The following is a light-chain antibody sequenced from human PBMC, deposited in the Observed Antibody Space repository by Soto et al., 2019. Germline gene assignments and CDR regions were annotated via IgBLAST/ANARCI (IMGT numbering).Light chain of an antibody. Sequence: EIVLTQSPGTLSLSPGERATLSCRASQTVSSSYLAWYQQKPGQAPRLLMYGASSRAAGIPDRFSGSWSGTDFSLTISRLEPEDFAVYYCHQYGGSPTWTFGQGTKVENK. J-gene: IGKJ1*01. CDR3: HQYGGSPTWT. CDR1: QTVSSSY. V-gene: IGKV3-20*01. CDR2: GAS.